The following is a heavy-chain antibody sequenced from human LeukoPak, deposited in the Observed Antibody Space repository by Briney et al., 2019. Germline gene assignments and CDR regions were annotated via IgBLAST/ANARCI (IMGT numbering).Heavy chain of an antibody. CDR2: IIPIFGTA. V-gene: IGHV1-69*13. D-gene: IGHD3-22*01. Sequence: GASVKVSCKASGGTFSSYAISWVRQAPGQGLEWMGGIIPIFGTANYAQKFQGRVTITADESTSTAYMELSSLRSEDTAVYYCAREIYYDSSGYNYYYYGMDAWGQGTTVTVSS. CDR1: GGTFSSYA. J-gene: IGHJ6*02. CDR3: AREIYYDSSGYNYYYYGMDA.